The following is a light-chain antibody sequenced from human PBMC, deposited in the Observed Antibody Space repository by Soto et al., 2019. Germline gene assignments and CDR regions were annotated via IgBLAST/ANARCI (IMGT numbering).Light chain of an antibody. Sequence: DIQMTQSPSSVSASVGDRVTITCRASEAIASWVARYQQKPGKAPKVLIYKSYILQSGVPSRFSGSGSGTDFTLTISNLQHEDFATYFCQQVNSFPFTFGPGTKVDIK. CDR2: KSY. CDR3: QQVNSFPFT. J-gene: IGKJ3*01. V-gene: IGKV1-12*01. CDR1: EAIASW.